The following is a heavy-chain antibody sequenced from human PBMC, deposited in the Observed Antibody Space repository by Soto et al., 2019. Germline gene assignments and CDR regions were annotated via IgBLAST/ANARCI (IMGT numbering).Heavy chain of an antibody. D-gene: IGHD6-19*01. V-gene: IGHV3-30-3*01. CDR1: GFTFSSYA. J-gene: IGHJ4*02. Sequence: GGSLRLSCAASGFTFSSYAMHWVRQAPGKGLEWVAVISYDGSNKYYSDSVKGRFTISRDNSKNTLYLQMNSLRPEDTAVYYCARPYNSGWYGDLDYWGQGALVTVSS. CDR3: ARPYNSGWYGDLDY. CDR2: ISYDGSNK.